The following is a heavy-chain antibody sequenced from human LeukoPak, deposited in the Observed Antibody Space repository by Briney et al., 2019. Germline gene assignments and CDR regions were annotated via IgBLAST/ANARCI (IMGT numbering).Heavy chain of an antibody. V-gene: IGHV1-46*03. CDR3: ARDGRVHYDFWSGYYRHGGWFDL. D-gene: IGHD3-3*01. CDR2: IKPSGGST. CDR1: GYTFTSYY. Sequence: DSVKVSCKDSGYTFTSYYMHWVRQAPGQGLEWMGLIKPSGGSTSYAQKIQGRVTLIRATSTSTEYIELSSLRSENTAVYYCARDGRVHYDFWSGYYRHGGWFDLWGQETLVTVSS. J-gene: IGHJ5*02.